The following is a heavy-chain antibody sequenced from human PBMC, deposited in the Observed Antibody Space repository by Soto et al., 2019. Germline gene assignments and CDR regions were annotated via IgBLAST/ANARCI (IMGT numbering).Heavy chain of an antibody. CDR1: GGSINSYD. V-gene: IGHV4-59*01. CDR2: IYYSGIT. D-gene: IGHD4-4*01. CDR3: AGASSNYIRRSKWFDP. Sequence: SETLSLTCTVSGGSINSYDCNWIRQPPWKGLEWIAYIYYSGITNYNPSVKSRITMSVDTSKNHFSLKLSSVTAADTAVYYCAGASSNYIRRSKWFDPWGQGTLVTVCS. J-gene: IGHJ5*02.